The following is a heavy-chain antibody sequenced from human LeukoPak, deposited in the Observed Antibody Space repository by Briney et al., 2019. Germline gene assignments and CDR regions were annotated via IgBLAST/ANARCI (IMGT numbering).Heavy chain of an antibody. Sequence: PSETLSLTCTVSDYSISSGYLWGWIRQPPGKGLEWIGSIYHSGTTYYNPSLKSRVTISVDTSKNQFSLKLSSVTAADTAVYYCARAVIMVRGVTSGDYFDYWGQGTLVTVSS. V-gene: IGHV4-38-2*02. J-gene: IGHJ4*02. CDR2: IYHSGTT. CDR1: DYSISSGYL. D-gene: IGHD3-10*01. CDR3: ARAVIMVRGVTSGDYFDY.